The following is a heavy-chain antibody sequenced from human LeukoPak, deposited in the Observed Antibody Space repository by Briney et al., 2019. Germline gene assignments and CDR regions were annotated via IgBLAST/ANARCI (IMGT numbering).Heavy chain of an antibody. CDR1: GGTFTNYA. Sequence: ASVKVSCKASGGTFTNYAITWVRQAPGQGLEWMGWISAYNGNTNYAQKLQGRVTMTTDTSTSTAYMELRSLRSDDTAVYYCARDGASSGWVDYWGQGTLVTVSS. V-gene: IGHV1-18*01. D-gene: IGHD6-19*01. CDR2: ISAYNGNT. CDR3: ARDGASSGWVDY. J-gene: IGHJ4*02.